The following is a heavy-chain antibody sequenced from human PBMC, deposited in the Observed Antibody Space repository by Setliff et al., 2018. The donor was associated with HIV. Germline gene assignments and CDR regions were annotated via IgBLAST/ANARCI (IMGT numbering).Heavy chain of an antibody. D-gene: IGHD7-27*01. Sequence: GPVKVSCKASGYTFTGYYMHWVRQAPGQGLEWMGWINPNSGGTNYAQKFQGWVTMARDTSISTAYMALSRLRSDDTAVYYCARDSKGHGSNWGPPGGYYMDVWGKGTTVTVSS. J-gene: IGHJ6*03. CDR1: GYTFTGYY. CDR2: INPNSGGT. CDR3: ARDSKGHGSNWGPPGGYYMDV. V-gene: IGHV1-2*04.